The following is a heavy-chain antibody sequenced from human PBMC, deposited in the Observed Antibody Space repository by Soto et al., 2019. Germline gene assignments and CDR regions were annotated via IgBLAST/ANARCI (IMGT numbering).Heavy chain of an antibody. CDR3: VAGSPFEY. D-gene: IGHD2-21*01. CDR2: VKSKSEGGTT. V-gene: IGHV3-15*05. Sequence: VGSLRLSCAASGFIFRDAWISWVRQAPGKGLEWIGRVKSKSEGGTTDYAALVKGRFTVSRDDSINTVSLQMDSLKMEDTAVYFCVAGSPFEYWGQGTLVTVSS. J-gene: IGHJ4*02. CDR1: GFIFRDAW.